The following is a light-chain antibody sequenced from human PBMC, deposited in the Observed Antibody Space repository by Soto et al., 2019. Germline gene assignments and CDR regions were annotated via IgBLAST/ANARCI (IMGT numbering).Light chain of an antibody. CDR2: LGS. CDR1: QSILHRNRYNY. Sequence: DIEMTQSPLSLPVTPGEPASISCRSSQSILHRNRYNYMNWYVQKPRQSPQLLMYLGSNPATWLTDRLSSSGASTYFTLKISRVEAEDLEVYDSMQALQTPRYTFGQGTKVDIK. V-gene: IGKV2-28*01. CDR3: MQALQTPRYT. J-gene: IGKJ1*01.